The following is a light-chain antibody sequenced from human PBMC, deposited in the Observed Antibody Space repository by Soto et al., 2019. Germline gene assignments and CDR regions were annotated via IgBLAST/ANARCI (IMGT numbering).Light chain of an antibody. V-gene: IGKV3-20*01. CDR2: GAS. CDR3: QHYGSSPPVT. Sequence: EIVLTQSPGILSLSPGERATLSCRASQSISSSYLAWYQQKPGQAPRLLIYGASNRATGIPDRFSGSGSGTDFTLTISRLEPEDIAVYYCQHYGSSPPVTFGPGTKVDIK. J-gene: IGKJ3*01. CDR1: QSISSSY.